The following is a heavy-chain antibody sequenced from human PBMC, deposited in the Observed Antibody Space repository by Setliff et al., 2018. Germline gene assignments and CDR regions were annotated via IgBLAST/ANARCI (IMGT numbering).Heavy chain of an antibody. Sequence: SETLSLTCGASGGSFSDYYWSWIRQTPGKGLEWIGEINHSGGTSYNPSLMSRVTISVDTSKNQFSLKLNSVTAADTAVYYCARAFIVAPTLFFRRRKGNYMDVWGKGTTVTVSS. D-gene: IGHD2-21*01. CDR1: GGSFSDYY. V-gene: IGHV4-34*01. CDR2: INHSGGT. CDR3: ARAFIVAPTLFFRRRKGNYMDV. J-gene: IGHJ6*03.